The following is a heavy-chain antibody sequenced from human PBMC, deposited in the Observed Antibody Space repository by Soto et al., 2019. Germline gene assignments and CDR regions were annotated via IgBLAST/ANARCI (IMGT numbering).Heavy chain of an antibody. CDR1: GFSLSDYY. D-gene: IGHD3-22*01. CDR2: ISSSGSTT. V-gene: IGHV3-11*01. J-gene: IGHJ4*02. Sequence: GGSLRLSCAASGFSLSDYYMSWIRQARGEGLEWVSYISSSGSTTHYADSVKGRFTISKDNAKNSVYLQMNSLRAEDTAVYYCARVRGDSSGSYYFDYWGQGTLATVSS. CDR3: ARVRGDSSGSYYFDY.